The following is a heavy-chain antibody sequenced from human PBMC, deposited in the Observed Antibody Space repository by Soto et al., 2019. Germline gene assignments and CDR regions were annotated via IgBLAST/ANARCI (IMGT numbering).Heavy chain of an antibody. CDR2: IDPSDSYT. J-gene: IGHJ5*02. CDR3: ARHIQSFPIGDFGWFDP. D-gene: IGHD2-21*01. Sequence: GESLKISCKGSGYSFTSYWISWVRQMPGKGLEWMGRIDPSDSYTNYSPSFQGHVTISADKSISTAYLQWSSLKASDTAMYYCARHIQSFPIGDFGWFDPWGQGTLVTVSS. CDR1: GYSFTSYW. V-gene: IGHV5-10-1*01.